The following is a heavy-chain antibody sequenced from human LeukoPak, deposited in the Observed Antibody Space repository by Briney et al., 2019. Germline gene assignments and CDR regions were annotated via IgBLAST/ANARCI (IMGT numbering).Heavy chain of an antibody. J-gene: IGHJ4*02. D-gene: IGHD2-15*01. Sequence: GGSLRLSCAASGFSFSEFWMSWVRQAPGKGLEWVANIRHDGNAKNYVPSVRGRFTISRDNAKNSLYLQMNSLTVEDTAVYYCATSHDSAGNDWGQGTLVTVSS. CDR3: ATSHDSAGND. CDR2: IRHDGNAK. V-gene: IGHV3-7*01. CDR1: GFSFSEFW.